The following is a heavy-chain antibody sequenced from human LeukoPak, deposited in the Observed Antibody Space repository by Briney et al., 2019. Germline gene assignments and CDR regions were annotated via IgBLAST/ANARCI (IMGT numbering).Heavy chain of an antibody. Sequence: SETLSLTCTVSGGSISSYYWSWIRQPPGKGLEWIGSIYYSGSTNYNPSLKSRVTISVDTSKNQFSLKLSSVTAADTAVYYCASLEPAAILEPNSDAFDIWGQGTMVTVSS. J-gene: IGHJ3*02. CDR2: IYYSGST. CDR3: ASLEPAAILEPNSDAFDI. D-gene: IGHD2-2*01. V-gene: IGHV4-59*01. CDR1: GGSISSYY.